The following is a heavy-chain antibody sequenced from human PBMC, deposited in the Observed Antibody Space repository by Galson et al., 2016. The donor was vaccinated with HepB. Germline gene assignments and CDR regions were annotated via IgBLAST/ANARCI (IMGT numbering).Heavy chain of an antibody. Sequence: SLRLSCAASGFSFSSYWMSWVRQVPGKGLEWLAIIRQDGGEKHYVDSVKGRFAISRDNAGNSLYLEMNSLRGEDTAVYYCARDKPKDSTLGSVFDPWGQGTLVTVSS. CDR1: GFSFSSYW. V-gene: IGHV3-7*01. CDR3: ARDKPKDSTLGSVFDP. D-gene: IGHD3-16*01. J-gene: IGHJ5*02. CDR2: IRQDGGEK.